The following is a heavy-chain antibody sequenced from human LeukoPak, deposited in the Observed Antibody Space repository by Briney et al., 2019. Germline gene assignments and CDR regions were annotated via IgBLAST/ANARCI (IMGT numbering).Heavy chain of an antibody. CDR1: GYTFTGYY. J-gene: IGHJ4*02. Sequence: ASVKVSCKASGYTFTGYYMHWVRQAPGQGLEWMGWINPNSGGTNYAQKLQGRVTMTTDTSTSTAYMELRSLRSDDTAVYYCARVPWELTGWVDYWGQGTLVTVSS. D-gene: IGHD1-26*01. CDR2: INPNSGGT. V-gene: IGHV1-2*02. CDR3: ARVPWELTGWVDY.